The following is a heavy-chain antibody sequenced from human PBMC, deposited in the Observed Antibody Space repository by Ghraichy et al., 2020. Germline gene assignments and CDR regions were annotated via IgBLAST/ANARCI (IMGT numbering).Heavy chain of an antibody. D-gene: IGHD4-17*01. CDR2: IYYSGST. J-gene: IGHJ4*02. CDR1: GGSISSYY. V-gene: IGHV4-59*01. CDR3: VSGDYRSFDY. Sequence: SQTLSLTCTVSGGSISSYYWSWIRQPPGKGLEWIGYIYYSGSTNYNPSLKSRVTISVDTSKNQFSLKLSSVTAADTAVYYCVSGDYRSFDYWGQGTLVTVSS.